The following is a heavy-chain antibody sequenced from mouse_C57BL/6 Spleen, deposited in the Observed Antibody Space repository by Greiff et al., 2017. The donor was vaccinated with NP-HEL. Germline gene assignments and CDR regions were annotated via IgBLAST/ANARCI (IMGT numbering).Heavy chain of an antibody. V-gene: IGHV1-50*01. J-gene: IGHJ1*03. D-gene: IGHD1-1*01. Sequence: VQLQQPGAELVKPGASVKLSCKASGYTFTSYWMQWVKQRPGQGLEWIGEIDPSDSYTNYNQKFKGKATLTVDTSSSTAYMQLSSLTSEDSAVYYCARAGGGSSYEYFDVWGTGTTVTVSS. CDR2: IDPSDSYT. CDR3: ARAGGGSSYEYFDV. CDR1: GYTFTSYW.